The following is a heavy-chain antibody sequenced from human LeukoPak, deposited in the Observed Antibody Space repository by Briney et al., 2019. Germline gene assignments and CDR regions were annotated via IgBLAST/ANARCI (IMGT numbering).Heavy chain of an antibody. CDR1: GGSISSYY. Sequence: PSETLSLTCTVSGGSISSYYWSWIRQPPGEGLEWIGYIYYSGSTNYNPSLKSRVTISVDTSKNQFSLKLSSVTAADTAVYYCARGLVGATVVNWFDPWGQGTLVTVSS. D-gene: IGHD1-26*01. CDR3: ARGLVGATVVNWFDP. V-gene: IGHV4-59*01. CDR2: IYYSGST. J-gene: IGHJ5*02.